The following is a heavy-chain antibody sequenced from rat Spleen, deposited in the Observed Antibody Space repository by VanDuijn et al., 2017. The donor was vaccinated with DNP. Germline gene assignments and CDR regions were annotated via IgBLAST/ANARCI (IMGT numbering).Heavy chain of an antibody. CDR2: ISYDGSDT. CDR1: GFTFSDYY. Sequence: EVLLVESGGGLVQPGRSMKLSCAASGFTFSDYYMAWVRQAPKKSLEWVATISYDGSDTYYRDSMKGRFTISRDNAQNTLYLQMSELGSEDTAIYYCAKGPNYGGWSDYFDYWGQGVMVTVSS. J-gene: IGHJ2*01. CDR3: AKGPNYGGWSDYFDY. D-gene: IGHD1-11*01. V-gene: IGHV5-7*01.